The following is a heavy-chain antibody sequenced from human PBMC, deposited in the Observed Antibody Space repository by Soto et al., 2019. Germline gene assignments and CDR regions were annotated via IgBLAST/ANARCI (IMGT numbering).Heavy chain of an antibody. D-gene: IGHD2-15*01. CDR1: GFIFSEST. CDR3: VKQAHGLDGVAFDF. Sequence: GSLRLSCSASGFIFSESTIYWVRQVPGKGLEAISAVSTSGRSTYYADSVKDRFTISRDNSKNTLFLQMGSLRPEDTAIYYCVKQAHGLDGVAFDFWGQGTLVTVSS. CDR2: VSTSGRST. J-gene: IGHJ4*02. V-gene: IGHV3-64D*06.